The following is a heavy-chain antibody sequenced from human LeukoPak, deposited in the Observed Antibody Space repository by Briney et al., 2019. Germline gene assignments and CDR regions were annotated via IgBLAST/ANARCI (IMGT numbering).Heavy chain of an antibody. CDR2: IYYSGST. J-gene: IGHJ4*02. CDR3: ARGRYYFDY. CDR1: GYSISSGYY. V-gene: IGHV4-38-2*02. Sequence: SETLSLTCTVSGYSISSGYYWGWIRQPPGKGLEWIGYIYYSGSTNYNPSLKSRVTISVDTSKNQFSLKLSSVTAADTAVYYCARGRYYFDYWGQGTLVTVSS.